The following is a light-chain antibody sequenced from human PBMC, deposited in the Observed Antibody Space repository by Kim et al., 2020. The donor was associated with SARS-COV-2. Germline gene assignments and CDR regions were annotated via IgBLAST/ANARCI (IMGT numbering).Light chain of an antibody. CDR3: QQLNTYALI. V-gene: IGKV1-9*01. J-gene: IGKJ4*01. Sequence: DIQLTQSASCLSASVGDRVTITCRASQDVSSSLAWYQQKPGKAPKLLIYAASTLRSGVPSRFSGSGSGTEFTLTISSLQPEDFATYYCQQLNTYALIFGGGTKVDIK. CDR1: QDVSSS. CDR2: AAS.